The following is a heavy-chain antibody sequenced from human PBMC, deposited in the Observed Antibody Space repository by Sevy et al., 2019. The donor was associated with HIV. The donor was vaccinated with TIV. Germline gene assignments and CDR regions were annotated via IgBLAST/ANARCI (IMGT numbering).Heavy chain of an antibody. CDR1: GFTFSSYG. J-gene: IGHJ4*02. CDR2: ISYDGRVK. Sequence: GGSLRLSCAASGFTFSSYGMQWVRQAPGKGLEWVAVISYDGRVKYYEDSVKGRFTISRANSENTLYLQMNSLRPEDTAMYYGVKETLASRLITSGNHGFDYWGQGTLVTVSS. V-gene: IGHV3-30*18. D-gene: IGHD6-6*01. CDR3: VKETLASRLITSGNHGFDY.